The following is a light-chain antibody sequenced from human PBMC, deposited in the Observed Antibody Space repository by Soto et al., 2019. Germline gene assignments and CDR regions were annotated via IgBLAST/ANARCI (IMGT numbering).Light chain of an antibody. V-gene: IGKV3-15*01. CDR2: GAS. CDR1: QGGSSY. Sequence: VLTQSPGTLAFPSWERAPLSCGARQGGSSYLAWYQHKPGQAPRLLIYGASTRATGIPARFSGSGSGTEFTLTISSLQSEDFAVYYCQQYNSWRTVGQGTKVDIK. J-gene: IGKJ1*01. CDR3: QQYNSWRT.